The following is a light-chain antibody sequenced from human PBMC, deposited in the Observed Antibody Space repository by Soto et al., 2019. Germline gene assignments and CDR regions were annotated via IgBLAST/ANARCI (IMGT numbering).Light chain of an antibody. J-gene: IGKJ1*01. Sequence: DIQMTQSPSSLSASVGDRVTIICRASQSVSTRLAWYQQKPGKAPKVLIYDASSWAGGVPSRFTGSGSGTEFTLTISSLQPDDFATYYCQHYNSYGTFGQGTKVDIK. CDR2: DAS. V-gene: IGKV1-5*02. CDR3: QHYNSYGT. CDR1: QSVSTR.